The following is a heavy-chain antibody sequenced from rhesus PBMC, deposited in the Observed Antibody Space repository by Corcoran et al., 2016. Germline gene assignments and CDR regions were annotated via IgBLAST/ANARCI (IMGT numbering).Heavy chain of an antibody. V-gene: IGHV4-80*01. CDR3: TSPVRYRFDV. Sequence: QVQLQESGPGLVKPSETLSLTGAVSGGSFRSYWWNWLRQSPGKGLEWIGGINGHSGSTNYNPSLQSRVTISMDVSKNQFSLRLTSVTAADTAVYYCTSPVRYRFDVWGPGVLVSVSS. CDR2: INGHSGST. D-gene: IGHD4-29*01. J-gene: IGHJ5-1*01. CDR1: GGSFRSYW.